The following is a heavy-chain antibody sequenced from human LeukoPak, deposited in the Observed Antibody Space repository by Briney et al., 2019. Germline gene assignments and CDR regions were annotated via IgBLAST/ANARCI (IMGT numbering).Heavy chain of an antibody. J-gene: IGHJ4*02. CDR2: INHSGST. V-gene: IGHV4-34*01. CDR1: GGSFSGYY. Sequence: SETLSLTCAVYGGSFSGYYWSWIRQPPGKGLEWIGEINHSGSTNYNPSLKSRVTISVDMSKNQFSLKLSSVTAADTAVYYCARDPEVAPKTKYYDFWSGYRSFDYWGQGTLVTVSS. CDR3: ARDPEVAPKTKYYDFWSGYRSFDY. D-gene: IGHD3-3*01.